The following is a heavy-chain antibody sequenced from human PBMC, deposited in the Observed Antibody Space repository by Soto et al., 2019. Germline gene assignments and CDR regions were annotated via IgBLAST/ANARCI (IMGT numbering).Heavy chain of an antibody. CDR2: IFHSGST. Sequence: SETLSLTCAVSGGSISSGGYSWSWIRQPPGKGLEWIGYIFHSGSTNYNPSLKSRVTISVDTSKNQFSLKLSSVTAADTAVYYCARHPTVTEYYFDYWGQGTLVTVSS. D-gene: IGHD4-17*01. CDR1: GGSISSGGYS. V-gene: IGHV4-30-2*01. J-gene: IGHJ4*02. CDR3: ARHPTVTEYYFDY.